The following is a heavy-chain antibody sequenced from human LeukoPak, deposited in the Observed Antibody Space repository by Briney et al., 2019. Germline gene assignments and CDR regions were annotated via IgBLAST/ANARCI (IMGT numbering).Heavy chain of an antibody. CDR3: AREGYCSGGSCREYFDY. Sequence: SVKVSCKASGGTCSSYAISWVRQAPGQGLEWMGGIIPIFGTANYAQKFQGRVTITADESTSTAYMELSSLRSEDTAVYYCAREGYCSGGSCREYFDYWGQGTLVTVSS. CDR1: GGTCSSYA. D-gene: IGHD2-15*01. J-gene: IGHJ4*02. CDR2: IIPIFGTA. V-gene: IGHV1-69*13.